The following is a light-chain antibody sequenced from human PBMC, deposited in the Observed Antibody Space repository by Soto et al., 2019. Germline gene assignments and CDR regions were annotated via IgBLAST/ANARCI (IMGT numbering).Light chain of an antibody. J-gene: IGKJ4*01. CDR1: QSLSGW. V-gene: IGKV1-5*03. CDR3: LQYKIYPLS. Sequence: DIQMTPSPSTLSSSVGKKETNTCRACQSLSGWLAWYQQRPGKAPKMLIHKASTLAVGVPSRFSGSDSGTEFTLTISSVQTDDFATYFCLQYKIYPLSFGGGTKVDIK. CDR2: KAS.